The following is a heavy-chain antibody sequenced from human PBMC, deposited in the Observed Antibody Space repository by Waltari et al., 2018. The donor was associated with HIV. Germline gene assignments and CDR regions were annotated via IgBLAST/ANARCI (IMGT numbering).Heavy chain of an antibody. D-gene: IGHD3-22*01. CDR2: ITHSVST. Sequence: QVQLQQWGAGLLKPSETLSLTCAVYGGSFSGYYWSWIRQPPGKGLEWIGEITHSVSTKYNPARKSRVTISVDTSKNQYSLKQSSGTAADTAVYYCARDLLGGYYDSSGSMAGHVQHWGQGTLVTVSS. V-gene: IGHV4-34*01. J-gene: IGHJ1*01. CDR3: ARDLLGGYYDSSGSMAGHVQH. CDR1: GGSFSGYY.